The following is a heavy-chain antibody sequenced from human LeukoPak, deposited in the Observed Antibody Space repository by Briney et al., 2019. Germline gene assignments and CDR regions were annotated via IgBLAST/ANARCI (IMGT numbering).Heavy chain of an antibody. D-gene: IGHD2-2*01. V-gene: IGHV4-59*01. Sequence: PSETLSLTCTVSGGSMSGYYWSWIRQPPGKGLEWIGYMYYSGGTNYSPSLESRVTISVDTSKNQFSLKLTSVTAADAAVYYCARLGYCSSARCSNWFDPWGQGTLVTVSS. CDR2: MYYSGGT. CDR1: GGSMSGYY. J-gene: IGHJ5*02. CDR3: ARLGYCSSARCSNWFDP.